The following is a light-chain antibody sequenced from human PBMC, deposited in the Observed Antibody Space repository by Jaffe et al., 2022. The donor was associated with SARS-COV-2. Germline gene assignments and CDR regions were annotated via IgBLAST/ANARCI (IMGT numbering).Light chain of an antibody. Sequence: DIQMTQSPSTLSASVGDRVTITCRASQSVRTWLAWFQQKPGKAPKLLIYKASNLESGVPSRFSGTGSGTEFTLTISSLQPDDFATYYCQQYDSFSWTFGQGTKVEIK. V-gene: IGKV1-5*03. J-gene: IGKJ1*01. CDR3: QQYDSFSWT. CDR2: KAS. CDR1: QSVRTW.